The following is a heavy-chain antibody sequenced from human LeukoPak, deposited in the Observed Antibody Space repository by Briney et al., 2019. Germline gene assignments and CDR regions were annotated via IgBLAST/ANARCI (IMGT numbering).Heavy chain of an antibody. Sequence: GGSLRLSCAASGFTFSSYAMSWVRQAPGKGLEWVSGISGSGDNTYYADSVKGRFTISRGSSKNTLYLQMKSLRAEDTAVYYCTKGKESNYYDSSGYYAYYYYGMDVWGQGTTVTVSS. CDR3: TKGKESNYYDSSGYYAYYYYGMDV. D-gene: IGHD3-22*01. V-gene: IGHV3-23*01. CDR2: ISGSGDNT. CDR1: GFTFSSYA. J-gene: IGHJ6*02.